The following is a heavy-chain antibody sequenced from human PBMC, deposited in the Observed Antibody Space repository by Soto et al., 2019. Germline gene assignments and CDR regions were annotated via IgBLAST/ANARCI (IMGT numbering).Heavy chain of an antibody. CDR1: GFTFSHYF. D-gene: IGHD2-15*01. CDR2: ISNSGSTT. CDR3: VREKYCSGGSCYSDY. J-gene: IGHJ4*02. V-gene: IGHV3-11*01. Sequence: QVQLVESGGGLAKPGGSLRLSCAASGFTFSHYFMTWIRQAPGQGLEWVSHISNSGSTTYYADSVKGRFTISRDNAKDSLSLQMNSLRAEDTAVYYCVREKYCSGGSCYSDYWGQGTLVTVSS.